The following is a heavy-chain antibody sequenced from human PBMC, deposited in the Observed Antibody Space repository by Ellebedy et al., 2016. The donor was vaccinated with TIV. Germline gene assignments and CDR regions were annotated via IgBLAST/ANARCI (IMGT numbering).Heavy chain of an antibody. CDR3: ARGDYYEDPNWFDP. D-gene: IGHD2-21*02. CDR1: GYSFTSYW. Sequence: PGGSLRLSCKGSGYSFTSYWIGWVRQMPGKGLEWMGIIYPGDSDTRYSPSFQGPVTISADKSITTAYLQWSSLKASDTAMYYCARGDYYEDPNWFDPWGQGTLVTVSS. V-gene: IGHV5-51*01. J-gene: IGHJ5*02. CDR2: IYPGDSDT.